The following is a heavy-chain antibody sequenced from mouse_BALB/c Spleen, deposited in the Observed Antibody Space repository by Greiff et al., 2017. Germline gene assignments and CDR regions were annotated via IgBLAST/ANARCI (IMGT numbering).Heavy chain of an antibody. CDR2: ISYDGSN. D-gene: IGHD1-1*01. V-gene: IGHV3-6*02. Sequence: EVQLQQSGPGLVKPSQSLSLTCSVTGYSITSGYYWNWIRQFPGNKLEWMGYISYDGSNNYNPSLKNRISITRDTSKNQFFLKLNSVTTEDTATYYCARGGITTVVAQARTWFAYWGQGTLVTVSA. CDR1: GYSITSGYY. J-gene: IGHJ3*01. CDR3: ARGGITTVVAQARTWFAY.